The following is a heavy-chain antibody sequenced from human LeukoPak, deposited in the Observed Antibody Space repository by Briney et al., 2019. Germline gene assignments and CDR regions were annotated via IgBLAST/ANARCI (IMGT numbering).Heavy chain of an antibody. J-gene: IGHJ4*02. V-gene: IGHV4-59*08. CDR2: IYYSGST. CDR3: ARFSSGYYYRLDY. Sequence: KTSETLSLTCTVSGGSISSYYWSWIRQPPGKGLEWIGYIYYSGSTNYNPSLKSRVTISVDTSKNQFSLKLSSVTAADTAVYYCARFSSGYYYRLDYWGQGTLVTVSS. D-gene: IGHD3-22*01. CDR1: GGSISSYY.